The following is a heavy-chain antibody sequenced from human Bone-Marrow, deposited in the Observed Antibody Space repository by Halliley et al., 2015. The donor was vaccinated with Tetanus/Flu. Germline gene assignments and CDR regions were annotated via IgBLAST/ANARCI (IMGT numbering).Heavy chain of an antibody. CDR1: GFTFTNAW. CDR3: TTALYSGNYYYPYGMDV. V-gene: IGHV3-15*01. CDR2: IKSKTDGGTK. Sequence: QLVQSGGGLVKPGGSLRLACAASGFTFTNAWMTWVRQAPGKGLEWVGRIKSKTDGGTKDYAAPVKGRFTISRDDSKNTLYLQMNSLKTEDTAVYYCTTALYSGNYYYPYGMDVWGPGTTVTVSS. D-gene: IGHD1-26*01. J-gene: IGHJ6*02.